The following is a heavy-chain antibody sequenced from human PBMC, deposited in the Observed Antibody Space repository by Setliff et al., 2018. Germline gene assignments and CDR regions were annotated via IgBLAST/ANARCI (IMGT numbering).Heavy chain of an antibody. CDR3: ARMSGFQYMDV. CDR2: IYTSWST. CDR1: GGSLSGAS. Sequence: SETLSLTCTVSGGSLSGASIVTWLRQPAGKGLEWIGQIYTSWSTNYNPSLKSRVTISLDTSKNQFSLSLSSVTAADTAVYYCARMSGFQYMDVWGKGTTVTVSS. J-gene: IGHJ6*03. D-gene: IGHD3-3*01. V-gene: IGHV4-4*07.